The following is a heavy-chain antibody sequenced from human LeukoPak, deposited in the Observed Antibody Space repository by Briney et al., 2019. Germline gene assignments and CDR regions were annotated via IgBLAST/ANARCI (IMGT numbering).Heavy chain of an antibody. D-gene: IGHD3-9*01. CDR3: ASESSSGYDILTGS. CDR2: ISSSSSYI. Sequence: PGGSLRLSCAASGFTFSRYGMNWVRQAPGKGLEWVSSISSSSSYIYYADSVKGRFTISRDNAKNSLYLQMNSLRAEDTAVYYCASESSSGYDILTGSWGQGTLVTVSS. J-gene: IGHJ5*02. V-gene: IGHV3-21*01. CDR1: GFTFSRYG.